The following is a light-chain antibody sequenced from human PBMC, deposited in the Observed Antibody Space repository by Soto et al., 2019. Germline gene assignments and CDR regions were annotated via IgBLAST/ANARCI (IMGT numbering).Light chain of an antibody. Sequence: EIVMTQSPATLSVSPGERATLSCRASQSVDSKLAWYQQKPGQGPRLLIYGASSRATGIPARFSGSGSGTESPLTISSLQSEDFAVYYCQHYSTGLWTFGQGTKVEIK. J-gene: IGKJ1*01. CDR1: QSVDSK. CDR3: QHYSTGLWT. V-gene: IGKV3-15*01. CDR2: GAS.